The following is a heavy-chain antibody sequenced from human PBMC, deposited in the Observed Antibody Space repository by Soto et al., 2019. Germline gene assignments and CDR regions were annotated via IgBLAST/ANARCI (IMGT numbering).Heavy chain of an antibody. J-gene: IGHJ3*02. D-gene: IGHD1-1*01. CDR2: IYYSGST. CDR3: ARLTAGLSGRVRGAFDI. Sequence: SETLSLTCTVSGGSISSYYWSWIRQPPGKGLEWIGYIYYSGSTNYNPSLKSRVTISVDTSKNQFSLKLSSVTAADTAVYYCARLTAGLSGRVRGAFDIWGQGTMVTVSS. V-gene: IGHV4-59*01. CDR1: GGSISSYY.